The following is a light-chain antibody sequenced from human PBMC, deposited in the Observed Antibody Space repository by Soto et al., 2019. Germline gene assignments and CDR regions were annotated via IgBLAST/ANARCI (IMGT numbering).Light chain of an antibody. CDR1: QSVSTS. CDR2: DAS. V-gene: IGKV3-11*01. CDR3: QQRSRWLT. J-gene: IGKJ4*01. Sequence: EIVLTQSPATLSLSPGERATLSSRASQSVSTSLAWYQQKPGQAPRLLIYDASNRATGIPARFSGSGSGTDFTLTISSLESEDFAVYYCQQRSRWLTFGGGTKVESK.